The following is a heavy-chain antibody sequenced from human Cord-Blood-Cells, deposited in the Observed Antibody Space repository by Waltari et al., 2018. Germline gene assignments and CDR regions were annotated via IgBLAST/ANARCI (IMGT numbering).Heavy chain of an antibody. CDR1: GGSVSSGSYS. CDR3: ARENRYSSSWYRQYYFDY. J-gene: IGHJ4*02. D-gene: IGHD6-13*01. CDR2: IYYSGST. V-gene: IGHV4-61*01. Sequence: QVQLQESGPGLVKPSETLSLTCTVPGGSVSSGSYSWSWIRQPPGKGLEWIGYIYYSGSTNYNPSLKSRVTISVDTSKNQFSLKLSSVTAADTAVYYCARENRYSSSWYRQYYFDYWGQGTLVTVSS.